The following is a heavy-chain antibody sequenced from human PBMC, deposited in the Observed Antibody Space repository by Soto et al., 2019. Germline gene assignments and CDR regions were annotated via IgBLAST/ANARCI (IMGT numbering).Heavy chain of an antibody. Sequence: LRLSCAGSGFTFDAYAMHWVRHAPGKGLEWVSSISWNSGGIDYVDSVKGRFTISRDNTKNSLYLQMNNLRSEDTAFYYCARDMVAGSNSGLRPPLFFFGMGVWGQGTTGTVSS. CDR1: GFTFDAYA. CDR3: ARDMVAGSNSGLRPPLFFFGMGV. J-gene: IGHJ6*02. V-gene: IGHV3-9*01. CDR2: ISWNSGGI. D-gene: IGHD6-19*01.